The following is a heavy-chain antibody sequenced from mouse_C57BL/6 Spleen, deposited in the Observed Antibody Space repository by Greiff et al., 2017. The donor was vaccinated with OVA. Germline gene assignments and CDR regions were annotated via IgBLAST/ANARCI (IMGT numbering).Heavy chain of an antibody. V-gene: IGHV1-50*01. CDR1: GYTFTSSW. D-gene: IGHD3-2*02. CDR2: IDPTDSYT. Sequence: QVQLQQPGAELVKPGASVKLSYKASGYTFTSSWIQWVKQRPGQGLEWIGEIDPTDSYTNYNHKFTGKATLTVDKSSSTACKQLSSLTSEDAAVYYCARCADGSGYYAMDYWGQGTSVTVSS. J-gene: IGHJ4*01. CDR3: ARCADGSGYYAMDY.